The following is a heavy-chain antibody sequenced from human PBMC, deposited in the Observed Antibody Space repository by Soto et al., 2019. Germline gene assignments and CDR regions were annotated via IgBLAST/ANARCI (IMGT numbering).Heavy chain of an antibody. CDR2: VDSDGRGT. D-gene: IGHD4-17*01. CDR1: GITFTNYW. V-gene: IGHV3-74*01. CDR3: GTGFEH. Sequence: EVQLVESGGGSVQPGASLRLSCVASGITFTNYWMHGVRQVPGKGLVWVARVDSDGRGTSYADFVKGRFTISRDNAKNTLYLQMNSLRVEDTAIYDCGTGFEHGGQGIPVTVSP. J-gene: IGHJ4*02.